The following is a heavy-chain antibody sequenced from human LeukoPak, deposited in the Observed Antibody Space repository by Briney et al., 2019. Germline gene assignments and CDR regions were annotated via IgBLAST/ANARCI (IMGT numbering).Heavy chain of an antibody. J-gene: IGHJ6*02. CDR2: IIPIFGTA. V-gene: IGHV1-69*01. D-gene: IGHD6-6*01. CDR3: ARGSLNSSSSGPYYYYGMDV. Sequence: KXSCXAXGGTFXXXAISWVRQAHGQGXEWMGGIIPIFGTANYAQKFQGRVTITADESTSTAYMELSSLRSEDTAVYYCARGSLNSSSSGPYYYYGMDVWGQGTTVTVSS. CDR1: GGTFXXXA.